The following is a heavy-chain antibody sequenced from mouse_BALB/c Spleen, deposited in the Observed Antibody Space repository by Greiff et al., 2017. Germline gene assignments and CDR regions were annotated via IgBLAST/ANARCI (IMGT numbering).Heavy chain of an antibody. CDR1: GYNFNSYD. CDR2: IDPYNDGT. V-gene: IGHV1-14*01. J-gene: IGHJ4*01. D-gene: IGHD2-14*01. CDR3: ASEDVRRFDCYAIDY. Sequence: VQLQQSGAELVKPGASVKMSCKASGYNFNSYDMHWVKQRPGQGLEWIGYIDPYNDGTNYHAKFKGKATLTADTSSTTAYMELSSLTSEDSAVYSCASEDVRRFDCYAIDYWGQGTSVTVSS.